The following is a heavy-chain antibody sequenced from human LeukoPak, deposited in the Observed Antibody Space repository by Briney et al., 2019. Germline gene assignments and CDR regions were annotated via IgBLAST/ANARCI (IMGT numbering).Heavy chain of an antibody. V-gene: IGHV1-46*01. J-gene: IGHJ4*02. D-gene: IGHD3-9*01. CDR2: INPSGGST. CDR3: ARGYDILSDTFKDFDY. CDR1: GYTFTSYY. Sequence: ASVKVSRKASGYTFTSYYMHWVRQAPGQGLEWMGIINPSGGSTSYAQKFQGRVTMTRDTSTSTVYMELSSLRSEDTAVYYCARGYDILSDTFKDFDYWGQGTLVTVSS.